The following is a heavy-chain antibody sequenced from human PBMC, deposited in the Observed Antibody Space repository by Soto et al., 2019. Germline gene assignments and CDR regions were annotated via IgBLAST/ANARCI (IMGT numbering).Heavy chain of an antibody. CDR3: ARGRGGSYCFDY. J-gene: IGHJ4*02. Sequence: GGSLRLSGAASGFTFSSYSMNWVRQAPGKGLEGVSYISSSSSTIYYADSVKGRFTIFKENAKNSLYLQMNSLRDEDTAVYYCARGRGGSYCFDYWGQGTLVTVSS. CDR2: ISSSSSTI. V-gene: IGHV3-48*02. D-gene: IGHD1-26*01. CDR1: GFTFSSYS.